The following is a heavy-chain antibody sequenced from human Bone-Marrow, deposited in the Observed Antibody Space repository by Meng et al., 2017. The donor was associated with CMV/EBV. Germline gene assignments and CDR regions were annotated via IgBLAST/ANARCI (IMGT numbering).Heavy chain of an antibody. CDR1: GYTFTGYY. CDR3: AIDCSSTSCYTGRGYYYYYGMEV. Sequence: ASVKVSCKASGYTFTGYYMHWVRQAPGQGLEWMGWINPNSGGTNYAQKFQGRVTMTRDTSISTAYMELSRLRSDDTAVYYWAIDCSSTSCYTGRGYYYYYGMEVWGQGTTVTVSS. V-gene: IGHV1-2*02. CDR2: INPNSGGT. D-gene: IGHD2-2*02. J-gene: IGHJ6*02.